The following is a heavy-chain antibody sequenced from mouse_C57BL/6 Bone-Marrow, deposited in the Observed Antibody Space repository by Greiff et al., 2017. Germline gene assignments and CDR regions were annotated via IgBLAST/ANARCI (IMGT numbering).Heavy chain of an antibody. V-gene: IGHV1-4*01. D-gene: IGHD2-2*01. CDR3: SRVYYGYDGFAY. J-gene: IGHJ3*01. CDR2: INPSSGYT. CDR1: GYTFTSYT. Sequence: QVQLQQSGADLARPGASVKMSCKASGYTFTSYTMHWVKQRPGQGLEWIGYINPSSGYTKYNQKFKDKATLTADKSYSTAYMQLRSLTSEDAAVYYCSRVYYGYDGFAYWGQGTLVTVSA.